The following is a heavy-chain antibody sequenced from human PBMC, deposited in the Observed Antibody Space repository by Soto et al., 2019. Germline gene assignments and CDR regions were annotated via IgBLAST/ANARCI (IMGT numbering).Heavy chain of an antibody. V-gene: IGHV4-34*01. J-gene: IGHJ6*03. Sequence: SETLSLTCAVYGGSFSGYYWSWIRQPPGKGLEWIGEINHSGSTNYNPSLKSRVTISVDTSKNQFSLKLSSVTAADTAVYYCARGRYYYGRSPYYYYMDVWGKGTTVTVSS. CDR3: ARGRYYYGRSPYYYYMDV. D-gene: IGHD3-22*01. CDR1: GGSFSGYY. CDR2: INHSGST.